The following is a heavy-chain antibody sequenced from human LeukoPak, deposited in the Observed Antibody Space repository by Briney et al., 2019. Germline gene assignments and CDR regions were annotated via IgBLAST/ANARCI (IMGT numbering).Heavy chain of an antibody. V-gene: IGHV3-21*01. CDR1: GFTFSTYN. J-gene: IGHJ3*02. CDR3: ARGLGRTTVTPRRLRGTAFDI. Sequence: GGSLRLSCAASGFTFSTYNMNWVRQAPGKGLEWVSSITRSSSYIYYADSVKGRFTISRDNAKNSLYLQMNSLRAEDTAVYHCARGLGRTTVTPRRLRGTAFDIWGQGTMVTVSS. D-gene: IGHD4-17*01. CDR2: ITRSSSYI.